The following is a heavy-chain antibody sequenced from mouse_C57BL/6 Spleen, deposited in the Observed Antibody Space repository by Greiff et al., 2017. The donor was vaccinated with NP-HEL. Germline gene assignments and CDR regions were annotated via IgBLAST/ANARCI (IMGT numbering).Heavy chain of an antibody. J-gene: IGHJ2*01. CDR2: IDPSDSET. V-gene: IGHV1-52*01. CDR1: GYTFTSSW. CDR3: ARDPYYFDY. Sequence: VQLQQPGAELVRPGSSVKLSCKASGYTFTSSWMHWVKQRPIQGLEWIGNIDPSDSETHYNQKFKNKATLTVDKSSSTAYMQLSSLTSEDSAVYYCARDPYYFDYWGQGNTLTVSS.